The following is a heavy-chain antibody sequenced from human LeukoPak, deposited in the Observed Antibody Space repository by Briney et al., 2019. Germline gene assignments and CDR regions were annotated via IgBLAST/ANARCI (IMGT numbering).Heavy chain of an antibody. CDR2: ISSSSSTI. D-gene: IGHD2-15*01. CDR1: GFTFSSYS. J-gene: IGHJ6*02. CDR3: ARTANIVVVVAATRYYYYGMDV. Sequence: PGGSLRLSCAASGFTFSSYSMNWVPQAPGKGLEWVSYISSSSSTIYYADSVKGRFTISRDNAKNSLYLQMNSLRAEDTAVYYCARTANIVVVVAATRYYYYGMDVWGQGTTVTVSS. V-gene: IGHV3-48*01.